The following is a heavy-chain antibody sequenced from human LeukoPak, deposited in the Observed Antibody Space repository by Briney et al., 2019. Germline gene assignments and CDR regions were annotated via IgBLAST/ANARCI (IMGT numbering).Heavy chain of an antibody. Sequence: ASVNVSCKASGGTFSSYAISWVRQAPGQGLEWMGGIIPIFGTANYAQKFQGRVTITADESTSTAYMELSSLRSEDTAVYYCARDLPPHCSSTSCYTGIGGYWGQGTLVTVSS. V-gene: IGHV1-69*01. D-gene: IGHD2-2*02. J-gene: IGHJ4*02. CDR1: GGTFSSYA. CDR3: ARDLPPHCSSTSCYTGIGGY. CDR2: IIPIFGTA.